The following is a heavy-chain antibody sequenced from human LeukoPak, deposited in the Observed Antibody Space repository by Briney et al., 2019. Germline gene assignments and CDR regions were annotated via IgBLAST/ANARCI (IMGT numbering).Heavy chain of an antibody. CDR2: VSGNGSNT. Sequence: GGSLRLSCAASGFTFTGTAMCWVRQAPGKGLEWVAAVSGNGSNTYYVDSVKGRFTISRDNSKNTLYLQMNSLRAEDTAVYYCAKIKGSDYFDYWGQGTLVTVSS. CDR3: AKIKGSDYFDY. J-gene: IGHJ4*02. CDR1: GFTFTGTA. V-gene: IGHV3-23*01.